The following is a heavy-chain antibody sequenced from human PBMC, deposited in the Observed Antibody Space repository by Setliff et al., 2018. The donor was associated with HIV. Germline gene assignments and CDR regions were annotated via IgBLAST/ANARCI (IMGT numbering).Heavy chain of an antibody. CDR3: ATDTAFLQEGTEF. CDR2: SYYSGST. V-gene: IGHV4-39*01. Sequence: SETLSLTRTVSGGSIRGSNYYWAWIRQPPGKGLEWIGSSYYSGSTYYNPSLKSRVTISVDTSKNQFSLKLTSATAADTAIYYCATDTAFLQEGTEFWGQGALGTVAS. J-gene: IGHJ4*02. CDR1: GGSIRGSNYY. D-gene: IGHD5-18*01.